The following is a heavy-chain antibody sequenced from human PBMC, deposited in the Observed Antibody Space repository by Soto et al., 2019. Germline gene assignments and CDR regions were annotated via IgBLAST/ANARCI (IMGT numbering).Heavy chain of an antibody. CDR3: ARASTGYYYYYGMDV. CDR1: GFTVSSNY. Sequence: RGSLRLSCAASGFTVSSNYMSWVRQAPGKGLEWVSVIYSGGSTYYADSVKGRFTISRDNSKNTLYLQMNSLRAEDTAVYYCARASTGYYYYYGMDVWGQGTTVTVSS. CDR2: IYSGGST. V-gene: IGHV3-53*01. J-gene: IGHJ6*02.